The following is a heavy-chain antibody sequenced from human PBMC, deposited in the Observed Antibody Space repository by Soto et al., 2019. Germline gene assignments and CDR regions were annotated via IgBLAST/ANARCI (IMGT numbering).Heavy chain of an antibody. J-gene: IGHJ4*02. CDR2: IYYSGST. CDR1: GGSISSYY. D-gene: IGHD5-12*01. Sequence: SETLSLTCTVSGGSISSYYWSWIRQPPGKGLEWIVYIYYSGSTNCNPSLKSRVTISVDTSKNQFSLKLSSVTAADTAVYYCARHHGYDDEDYFDYWGQGTLVTVSS. CDR3: ARHHGYDDEDYFDY. V-gene: IGHV4-59*08.